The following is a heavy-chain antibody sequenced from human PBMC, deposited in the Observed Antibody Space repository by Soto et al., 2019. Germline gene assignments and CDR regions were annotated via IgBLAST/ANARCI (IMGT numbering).Heavy chain of an antibody. V-gene: IGHV3-48*01. J-gene: IGHJ5*02. CDR2: ISSSSSTI. Sequence: GVSLRLSCAAYGLTFSRYCMNWVGQAPGKGLEWVSYISSSSSTIYYADSVKGRFTISRDNAKNSLYLQMNSLRAEDTAVYYCAREEGLLSWFDPWGQGTLVAVSS. D-gene: IGHD2-15*01. CDR1: GLTFSRYC. CDR3: AREEGLLSWFDP.